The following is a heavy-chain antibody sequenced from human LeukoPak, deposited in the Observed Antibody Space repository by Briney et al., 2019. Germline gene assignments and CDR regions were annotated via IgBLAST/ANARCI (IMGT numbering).Heavy chain of an antibody. Sequence: PSETLSLTCTVSGSSISNYDWTWIRQPPGKGPEWIGYIHNSEGTKYNPALKSRVAISADRSKNQFSLRLTSVTAADTALYYCARHHRDCSGGSCYVIDSWGQGTLVTVSS. CDR2: IHNSEGT. CDR3: ARHHRDCSGGSCYVIDS. V-gene: IGHV4-4*09. CDR1: GSSISNYD. J-gene: IGHJ4*02. D-gene: IGHD2-15*01.